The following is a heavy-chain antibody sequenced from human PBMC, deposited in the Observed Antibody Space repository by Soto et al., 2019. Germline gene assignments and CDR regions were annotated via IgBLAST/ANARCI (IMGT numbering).Heavy chain of an antibody. CDR3: AKRGGLRIVDY. J-gene: IGHJ4*02. CDR1: GFTFSSYA. V-gene: IGHV3-23*01. CDR2: ISGSGGST. Sequence: EVQLLESGGGLVQPGGSLRLSCAASGFTFSSYAMSWVRQAPGKGLEWVSGISGSGGSTYYVDSVRGRFTIPRDNSKNALYLQLNSLRVEDTAVYYCAKRGGLRIVDYWGQGTLVTVSS. D-gene: IGHD4-17*01.